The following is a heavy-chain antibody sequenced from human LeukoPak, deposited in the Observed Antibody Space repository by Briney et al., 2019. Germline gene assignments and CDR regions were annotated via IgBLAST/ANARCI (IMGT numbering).Heavy chain of an antibody. CDR1: GFTFSSYG. CDR3: ARGGQFSFYYYGMDV. V-gene: IGHV3-33*01. D-gene: IGHD2/OR15-2a*01. J-gene: IGHJ6*02. Sequence: PGGSLRLSCAASGFTFSSYGMHWVRQAPGKGLEWVAVIWYDGSNKYYADSVKGRFTISRDNSKNTLYLQMNGLRAEDTAVYYCARGGQFSFYYYGMDVWGQGTTVTVSS. CDR2: IWYDGSNK.